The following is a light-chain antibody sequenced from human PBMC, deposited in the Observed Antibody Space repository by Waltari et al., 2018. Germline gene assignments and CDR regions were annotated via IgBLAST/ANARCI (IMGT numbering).Light chain of an antibody. J-gene: IGKJ2*01. CDR1: QSVLYSSNNKNY. CDR2: WAS. Sequence: DIVMAQSPDSLAVSLGERATINCKSSQSVLYSSNNKNYLAWYQQKPGQPHKLLIYWASTRESGVPDRFSGSGSGTDFTLTISSLQAEDVAVYYCQQYYSTPQTFGQGTKLEIK. V-gene: IGKV4-1*01. CDR3: QQYYSTPQT.